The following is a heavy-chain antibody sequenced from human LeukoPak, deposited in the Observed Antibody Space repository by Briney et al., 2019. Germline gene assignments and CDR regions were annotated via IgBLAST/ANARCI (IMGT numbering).Heavy chain of an antibody. V-gene: IGHV3-30*02. CDR3: ARDDCSGGSCYYYYYGMDV. J-gene: IGHJ6*02. CDR1: GFTFSSYG. CDR2: IRYDGSNK. Sequence: PGGSLRLSCAASGFTFSSYGMHWVRQAPGKGLEWVAFIRYDGSNKYYADSVKGRFTISRDNSKNTLYLQMNSLRAEDTAVYYCARDDCSGGSCYYYYYGMDVWGQGTTVTVSS. D-gene: IGHD2-15*01.